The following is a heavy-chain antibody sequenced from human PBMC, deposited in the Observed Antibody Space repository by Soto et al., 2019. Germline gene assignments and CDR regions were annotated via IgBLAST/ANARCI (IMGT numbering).Heavy chain of an antibody. CDR2: INPSGGST. J-gene: IGHJ3*02. D-gene: IGHD2-2*01. CDR1: GYTFTSYY. CDR3: AREYDCSSTTCYAGSRHDAFDI. Sequence: ASVKVSCKTSGYTFTSYYMHWVRQAPGQGLEWMGKINPSGGSTSYAQNFQGRVTMTRDTSTSTVYMELSSLRSEDTAVYYCAREYDCSSTTCYAGSRHDAFDIWGQGTMVTVSS. V-gene: IGHV1-46*03.